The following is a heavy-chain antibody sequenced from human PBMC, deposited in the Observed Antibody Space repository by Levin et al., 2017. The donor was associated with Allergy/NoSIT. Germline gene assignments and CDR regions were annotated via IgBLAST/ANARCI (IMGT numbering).Heavy chain of an antibody. CDR2: ISGSGGST. CDR3: AKVDTVVTASTTDY. CDR1: GFTFSSYA. D-gene: IGHD2-21*02. V-gene: IGHV3-23*01. Sequence: ASVKVSCAASGFTFSSYAMSWVRQAPGKGLEWVSAISGSGGSTYYADSVKGRFTISRDNSKNTLYLQMNSLRAEDTAVYYCAKVDTVVTASTTDYWGQGTLVTVSS. J-gene: IGHJ4*02.